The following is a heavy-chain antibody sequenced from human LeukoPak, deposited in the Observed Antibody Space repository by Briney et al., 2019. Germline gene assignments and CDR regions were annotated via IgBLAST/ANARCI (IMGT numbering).Heavy chain of an antibody. Sequence: GASVTVSCKASGYTFTGYYMHWVRQAPGQGLEWMGWINPNSGGTNYAQKFQGRVTMTRDTSISTAYMELRSLRSDDTAVYYCAREHDTAMINDAFDIWGQGTMVTVSS. J-gene: IGHJ3*02. CDR3: AREHDTAMINDAFDI. CDR2: INPNSGGT. D-gene: IGHD5-18*01. CDR1: GYTFTGYY. V-gene: IGHV1-2*02.